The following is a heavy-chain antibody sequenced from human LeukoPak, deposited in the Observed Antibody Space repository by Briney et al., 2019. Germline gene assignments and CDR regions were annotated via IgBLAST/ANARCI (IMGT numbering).Heavy chain of an antibody. V-gene: IGHV5-51*01. Sequence: GESLKISCKGSGYRFTNNWIGWVRQMPGKGLEWMGIIYPGDSDTRYSPSFQGQVTISADKSISTAYLQWSSLKASDTAMYYCARHIAAAGTPLDYWGQGTLVTVSS. CDR3: ARHIAAAGTPLDY. D-gene: IGHD6-13*01. CDR2: IYPGDSDT. J-gene: IGHJ4*02. CDR1: GYRFTNNW.